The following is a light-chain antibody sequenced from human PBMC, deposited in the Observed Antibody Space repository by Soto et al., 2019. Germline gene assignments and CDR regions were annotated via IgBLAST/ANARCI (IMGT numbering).Light chain of an antibody. CDR3: QSYDSSLSGWV. Sequence: QSVLTQPPSVSGAPGQRVTISCTGSSXXIGAGYDVHWYQQLPGTAPKLLIYGNSNRPSGVPDRFSGSKSGTSASLAITGXXAXXXXXXXXQSYDSSLSGWVFGGGTKLTVL. J-gene: IGLJ3*02. CDR2: GNS. V-gene: IGLV1-40*01. CDR1: SXXIGAGYD.